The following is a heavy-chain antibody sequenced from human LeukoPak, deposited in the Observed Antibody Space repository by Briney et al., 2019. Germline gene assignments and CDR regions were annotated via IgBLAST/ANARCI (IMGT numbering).Heavy chain of an antibody. J-gene: IGHJ3*02. CDR2: ISSNGGST. V-gene: IGHV3-64*01. Sequence: GGSLTLSCVASGFPFSSYATHWVRQAPGKGLEYVSAISSNGGSTYYANSVKGRFTISRDNSKNTLYLQMGSLRAEDMAVYYCARDLYDSSGLDAFDIWGQGTMVTVSS. CDR3: ARDLYDSSGLDAFDI. CDR1: GFPFSSYA. D-gene: IGHD3-22*01.